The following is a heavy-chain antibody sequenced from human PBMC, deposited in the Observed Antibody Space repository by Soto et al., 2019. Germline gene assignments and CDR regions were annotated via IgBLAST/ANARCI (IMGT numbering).Heavy chain of an antibody. J-gene: IGHJ6*02. V-gene: IGHV5-10-1*01. CDR1: GYSFTSHW. CDR3: ARRDYYNAMDV. CDR2: IDPNDFYT. Sequence: HGESLKISCKGSGYSFTSHWINWVRQMPGKGLEWMGTIDPNDFYTNYSPSFQGHVTISVDKSISAVYLQWSSLKASDTAMYYCARRDYYNAMDVWGQGTTVTVSS.